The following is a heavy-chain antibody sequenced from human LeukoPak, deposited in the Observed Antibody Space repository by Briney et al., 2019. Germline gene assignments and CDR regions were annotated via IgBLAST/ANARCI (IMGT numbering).Heavy chain of an antibody. D-gene: IGHD3-22*01. CDR3: ARAPGDYFYDSSGYYFDY. V-gene: IGHV3-11*01. CDR2: ISPSGSTI. J-gene: IGHJ4*02. CDR1: RFTFNDYY. Sequence: GGSLRLSCAASRFTFNDYYMSWIRQAPGKGLEWVSYISPSGSTIYYADSVKGRFTISRDNAKNSLYLQMNSLRAEDTAVYYCARAPGDYFYDSSGYYFDYWDQGTLVTVSS.